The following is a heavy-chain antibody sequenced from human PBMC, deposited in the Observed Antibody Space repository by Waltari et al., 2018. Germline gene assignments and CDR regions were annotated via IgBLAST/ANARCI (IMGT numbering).Heavy chain of an antibody. D-gene: IGHD3-22*01. CDR2: ISSSSSTI. CDR3: ARTRRSGYYYEFDS. V-gene: IGHV3-48*04. J-gene: IGHJ4*02. Sequence: EVQLVESGGGLVQPGGSLRLSCAPSGFNFNNYDMNWVRQAPGKGVEWVSYISSSSSTIYYADSVKGRFTISRDNAKTSLYLQMDSLRAEDTAVYYCARTRRSGYYYEFDSWGQGTLVTVSS. CDR1: GFNFNNYD.